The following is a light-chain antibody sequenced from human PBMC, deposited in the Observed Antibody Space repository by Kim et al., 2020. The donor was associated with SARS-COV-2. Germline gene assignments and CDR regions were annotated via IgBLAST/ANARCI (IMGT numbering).Light chain of an antibody. CDR2: DVS. CDR1: SSDVGGYNY. Sequence: QSVTISCTGTSSDVGGYNYVSWDQQHPGKAPKLMIYDVSKRPPGVPDRFSGSKSGNTASLTISGLQAEDEADYYCCSYAGSYTFVVFGGGTKLTVL. J-gene: IGLJ2*01. V-gene: IGLV2-11*01. CDR3: CSYAGSYTFVV.